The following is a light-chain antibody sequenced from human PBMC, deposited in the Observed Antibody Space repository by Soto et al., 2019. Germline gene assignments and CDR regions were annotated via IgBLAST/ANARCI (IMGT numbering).Light chain of an antibody. CDR3: QQFRRSPYT. Sequence: IVLTQSPGTLSLSPGEKATLSCRASQSIPSNYLAWYQQKPGQTPRLLIYGPAGRATGIPDRFSGSGSGTDFTLTISRLEPEDFAVYYCQQFRRSPYTFGPGTKLDF. J-gene: IGKJ3*01. V-gene: IGKV3-20*01. CDR1: QSIPSNY. CDR2: GPA.